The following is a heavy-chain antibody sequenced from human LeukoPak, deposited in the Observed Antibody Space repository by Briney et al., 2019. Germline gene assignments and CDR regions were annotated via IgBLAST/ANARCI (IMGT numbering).Heavy chain of an antibody. V-gene: IGHV1-24*01. CDR2: FDPEDGET. Sequence: ASVKVSCKASGGTFSIYAISWVRQAPGKGLEWMGGFDPEDGETIYAQKFQGRVTMTEDTSTDTAYMELSSLRSEDTAVYYCATATAKGAKELFDYWGQGTLVTVSS. J-gene: IGHJ4*02. D-gene: IGHD1-26*01. CDR3: ATATAKGAKELFDY. CDR1: GGTFSIYA.